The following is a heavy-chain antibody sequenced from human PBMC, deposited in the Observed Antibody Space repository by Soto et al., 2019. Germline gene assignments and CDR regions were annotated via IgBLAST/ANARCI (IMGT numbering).Heavy chain of an antibody. V-gene: IGHV4-31*03. J-gene: IGHJ5*02. CDR3: ARTWGIAAAGPLPYNWFDP. D-gene: IGHD6-13*01. Sequence: PSETLSLTCTVSGGSISSGGYYWSWIRQHPGKGLEWIGYIYYSGSTYYNPSLKSRITISVDTSKNQFSLKLSSVTAADTAVDYCARTWGIAAAGPLPYNWFDPWGQGTLVTVSS. CDR1: GGSISSGGYY. CDR2: IYYSGST.